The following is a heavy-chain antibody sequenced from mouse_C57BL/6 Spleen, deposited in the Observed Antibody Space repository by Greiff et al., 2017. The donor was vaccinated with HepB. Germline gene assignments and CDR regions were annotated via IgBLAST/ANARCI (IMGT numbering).Heavy chain of an antibody. CDR3: ARNPITTVVPWYFDV. J-gene: IGHJ1*03. Sequence: VQLQESGPGLVQPSQSLSITCTVSGFSLTSYGVHWVRQSPGKGLEWLGVIWSGGSTDYNAAFISRLSISKDNSKSQVFFKMNSLQADDTAIYYWARNPITTVVPWYFDVWGTGTTVTVSS. V-gene: IGHV2-2*01. D-gene: IGHD1-1*01. CDR2: IWSGGST. CDR1: GFSLTSYG.